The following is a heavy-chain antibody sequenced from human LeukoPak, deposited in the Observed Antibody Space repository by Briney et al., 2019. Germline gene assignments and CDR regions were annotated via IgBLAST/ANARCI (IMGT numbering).Heavy chain of an antibody. Sequence: ASVTVSCKASGYSFTDHYIHWVRQAPGQGLEWMGWINPNTGYTNYAQKFQDRVTMTRDTSISTAYLQWSSLKASDTAMYYCARHHYYGSGAHPYYGMDVWGQGTTVTVSS. V-gene: IGHV1-2*02. D-gene: IGHD3-10*01. CDR3: ARHHYYGSGAHPYYGMDV. CDR1: GYSFTDHY. CDR2: INPNTGYT. J-gene: IGHJ6*02.